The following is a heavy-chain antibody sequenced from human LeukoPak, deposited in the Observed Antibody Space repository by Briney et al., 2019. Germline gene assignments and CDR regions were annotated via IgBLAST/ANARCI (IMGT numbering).Heavy chain of an antibody. CDR1: GLTFSDYY. J-gene: IGHJ4*02. CDR3: ARAKRYSSGWYPGGIYFDY. CDR2: ISSSSSYT. Sequence: GGSLRLSCAASGLTFSDYYMSWIRQAPGKGLGWVSYISSSSSYTNYADSVKGRFTISGDNAKNSLYLQMNSLRAEDTAVYYCARAKRYSSGWYPGGIYFDYWGQGTLVTVSS. V-gene: IGHV3-11*06. D-gene: IGHD6-19*01.